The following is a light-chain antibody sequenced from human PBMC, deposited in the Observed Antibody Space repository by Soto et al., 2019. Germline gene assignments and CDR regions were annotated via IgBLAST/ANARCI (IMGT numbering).Light chain of an antibody. Sequence: IQLTQSPSSQSSSLVYIVTITFRASQGISSYLAWYQQKPGKAPKLLIYAASTLQSGVPSRFSGSGSGTDFTLTISSLQPEDFATYYCQQLHSYPITFGQGTRLEIK. CDR1: QGISSY. V-gene: IGKV1-9*01. J-gene: IGKJ5*01. CDR3: QQLHSYPIT. CDR2: AAS.